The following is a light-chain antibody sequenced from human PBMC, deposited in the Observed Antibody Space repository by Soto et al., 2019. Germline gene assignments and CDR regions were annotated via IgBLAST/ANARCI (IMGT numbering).Light chain of an antibody. CDR2: AAS. J-gene: IGKJ4*01. CDR3: QQSYGTPLT. V-gene: IGKV1-39*01. CDR1: QSISNY. Sequence: DIEMTQSPSSLSASVGDRVTIACRASQSISNYLNWYQHKPGKVPQLLIYAASSLQSGVPTRFSGSGSGTDFTLTISSLQPEDFETYYCQQSYGTPLTFGGGTKVEIK.